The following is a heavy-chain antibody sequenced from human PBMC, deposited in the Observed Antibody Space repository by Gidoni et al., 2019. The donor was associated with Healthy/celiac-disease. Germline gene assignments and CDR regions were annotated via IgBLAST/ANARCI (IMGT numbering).Heavy chain of an antibody. Sequence: QLQLQESGSGLVKPSQTLSLTCAVSGGSISSGGYSWRWIRQPPGKGLGWIGYIYHSGSTYYNPSLKSRVTISVDRSKNQFSLKLSSVTAADTAVYYCARGGMITFGGVIWFDPWGQGTLVTVSS. CDR2: IYHSGST. CDR3: ARGGMITFGGVIWFDP. V-gene: IGHV4-30-2*01. CDR1: GGSISSGGYS. J-gene: IGHJ5*02. D-gene: IGHD3-16*01.